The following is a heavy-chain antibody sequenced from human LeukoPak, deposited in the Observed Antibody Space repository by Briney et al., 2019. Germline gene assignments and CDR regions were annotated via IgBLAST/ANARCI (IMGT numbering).Heavy chain of an antibody. CDR2: INTDGSTT. Sequence: GGSLRLSCAGSGFTFSTYWMHWVRQAPGGGLVWVSGINTDGSTTSYADSVKGRFSISRDNAKNTVYLQLSSLRAEDTAVYYCAKESGYDVDLEYWGQGALVTVSS. V-gene: IGHV3-74*01. J-gene: IGHJ4*02. CDR3: AKESGYDVDLEY. CDR1: GFTFSTYW. D-gene: IGHD5-12*01.